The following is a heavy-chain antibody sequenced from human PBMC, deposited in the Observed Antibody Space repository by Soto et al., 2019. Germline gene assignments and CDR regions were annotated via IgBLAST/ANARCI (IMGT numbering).Heavy chain of an antibody. Sequence: SETLSLTCTVSGGSISSYYWSWIRQPPGKGLEWIGYIYYSGSTNYNPSLKSRVTISVDTSKNQFSLKLSSVTAADTAVYYCARAFEDTAMAWLDYWGQGTLVTVSS. J-gene: IGHJ4*02. CDR2: IYYSGST. CDR1: GGSISSYY. D-gene: IGHD5-18*01. CDR3: ARAFEDTAMAWLDY. V-gene: IGHV4-59*01.